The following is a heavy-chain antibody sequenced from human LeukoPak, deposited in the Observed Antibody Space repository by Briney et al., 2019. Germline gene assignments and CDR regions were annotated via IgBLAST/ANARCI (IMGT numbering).Heavy chain of an antibody. CDR2: ISDIGSI. CDR1: GGSISSYY. D-gene: IGHD2/OR15-2a*01. V-gene: IGHV4-59*08. Sequence: SETLSLTCTVSGGSISSYYWSWIRQPPGKGLEWIAYISDIGSINYNPSLKRRVTISLDTSKNQFSLKLSSVTAADTAVYYCAGHHPRNTVDFWGQGTLVTVSS. CDR3: AGHHPRNTVDF. J-gene: IGHJ4*02.